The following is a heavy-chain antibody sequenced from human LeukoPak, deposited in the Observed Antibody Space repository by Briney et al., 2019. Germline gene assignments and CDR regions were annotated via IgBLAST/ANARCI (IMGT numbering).Heavy chain of an antibody. CDR1: GVSISSNSYY. CDR2: IYYSGST. V-gene: IGHV4-39*01. D-gene: IGHD3-10*01. Sequence: SETLSVTCTVSGVSISSNSYYWGWIRQPPGKGLEWIGSIYYSGSTYYNPSLKSRVTITVDTSKNQFSLKLSSVTAADTAVYYCARQKRYYGSGSFWFDPWGQGTLVTVSS. J-gene: IGHJ5*02. CDR3: ARQKRYYGSGSFWFDP.